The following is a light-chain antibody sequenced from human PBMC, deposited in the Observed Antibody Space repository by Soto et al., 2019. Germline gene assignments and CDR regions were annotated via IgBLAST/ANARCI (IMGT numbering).Light chain of an antibody. CDR3: QSYDSGLRGWV. CDR2: GNS. J-gene: IGLJ3*02. V-gene: IGLV1-40*01. Sequence: QSVLTQPPSVSGAPGQRVTISCTGSSSNIGAGYDVHWYQQLPGTAPKLLIYGNSNRPSGVPDRYSGSKSGTSASLAIAGLQADDEADYYCQSYDSGLRGWVFGGGTKLTVL. CDR1: SSNIGAGYD.